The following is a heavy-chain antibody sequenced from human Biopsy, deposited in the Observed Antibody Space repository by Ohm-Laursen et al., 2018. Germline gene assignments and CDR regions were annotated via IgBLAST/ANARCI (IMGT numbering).Heavy chain of an antibody. D-gene: IGHD3-22*01. J-gene: IGHJ2*01. Sequence: PSDILSLTRTVSGDSISSYYWSWIRQPPGKGLQWIGYVYYTGGTDYNPSLQSRVTISVDTSKNHFSLRLRSVTPADTAIYYCARDRGYYSDRTVPGYFDLWGRGTLVTVSS. CDR2: VYYTGGT. CDR3: ARDRGYYSDRTVPGYFDL. CDR1: GDSISSYY. V-gene: IGHV4-59*01.